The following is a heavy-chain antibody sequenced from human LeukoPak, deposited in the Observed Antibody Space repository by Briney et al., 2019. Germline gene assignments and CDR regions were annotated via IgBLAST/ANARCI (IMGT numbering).Heavy chain of an antibody. CDR2: ITSSSSSI. CDR3: ARRYCTNGVCPLDI. V-gene: IGHV3-48*01. J-gene: IGHJ3*02. D-gene: IGHD2-8*01. Sequence: GGSLRLSCVASGFSFNEYSMNWVRQAPGKGLEWISYITSSSSSIYYADSVKGRFTISRDNAKNSLYLQMNSLRAEDTAVYYCARRYCTNGVCPLDIWGQGTMVTVSS. CDR1: GFSFNEYS.